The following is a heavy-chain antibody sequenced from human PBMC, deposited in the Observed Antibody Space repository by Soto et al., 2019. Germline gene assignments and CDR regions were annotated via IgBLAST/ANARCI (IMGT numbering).Heavy chain of an antibody. D-gene: IGHD3-16*01. CDR2: ISGSGGRT. CDR1: GFPFSSYA. Sequence: EMQLLESGGGLVQPGGSLRLSCVASGFPFSSYAMSWVRQTPGKGLEWVSGISGSGGRTYYADSVKGRFTISGDNSNNTLSLQMQILGVEDTAVYFCAKGGYYSLFDIWGQGTMVTVSA. CDR3: AKGGYYSLFDI. J-gene: IGHJ3*02. V-gene: IGHV3-23*01.